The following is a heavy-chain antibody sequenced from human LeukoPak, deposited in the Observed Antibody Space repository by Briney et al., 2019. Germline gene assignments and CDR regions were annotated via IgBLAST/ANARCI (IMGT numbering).Heavy chain of an antibody. Sequence: SETLSLTCAFYGRSFSGYYWSWIRQPPGKGLEWIGEINHSGSTNYNPSLKSRVTISVDTSKNQFSLKLSSVTAADTAVYYCARVGRAILRFLEWSPFDPWGQGTLVTVSS. CDR1: GRSFSGYY. CDR2: INHSGST. CDR3: ARVGRAILRFLEWSPFDP. J-gene: IGHJ5*02. V-gene: IGHV4-34*01. D-gene: IGHD3-3*01.